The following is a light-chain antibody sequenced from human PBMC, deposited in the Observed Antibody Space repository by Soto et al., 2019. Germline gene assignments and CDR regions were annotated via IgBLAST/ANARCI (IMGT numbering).Light chain of an antibody. J-gene: IGLJ1*01. Sequence: QSALTKPASVSGSPGQSITISCTGTSSNVGGYNYVSWYQQHPGKAPKLLIYDVTNRPSGVSDRFSGSKSGNTASLAISGLQAEDEADYYCRSYSSSTTLVFGTGTKVTVL. V-gene: IGLV2-14*01. CDR1: SSNVGGYNY. CDR2: DVT. CDR3: RSYSSSTTLV.